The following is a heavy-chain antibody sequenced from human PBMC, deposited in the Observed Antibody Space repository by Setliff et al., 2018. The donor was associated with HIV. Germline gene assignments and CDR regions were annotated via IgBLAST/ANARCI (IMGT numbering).Heavy chain of an antibody. Sequence: GESLKISCKGSGYSFATYWIGWVRQMPGKGLEWMGIMYPGDSETRYSPSFQGQVTISADKSLSTAYLQWSSLKASDTAMYYCARGSYYYGSGSYFAFDIWGQGTMVTVSS. V-gene: IGHV5-51*01. J-gene: IGHJ3*02. D-gene: IGHD3-10*01. CDR1: GYSFATYW. CDR3: ARGSYYYGSGSYFAFDI. CDR2: MYPGDSET.